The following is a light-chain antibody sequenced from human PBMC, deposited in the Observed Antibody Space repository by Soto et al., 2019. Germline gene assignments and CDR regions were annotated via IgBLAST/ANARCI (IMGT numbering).Light chain of an antibody. CDR2: DAS. Sequence: IQMTQSPSSLSASVGDRVTITCQASQDVGNFLSWYQQKPGRAPKVLIHDASELESGVPSRFSGSGSGTEFTFTISTLQPEDIATYYCQQYEDLPITFGQGTRLEIK. V-gene: IGKV1-33*01. CDR3: QQYEDLPIT. CDR1: QDVGNF. J-gene: IGKJ5*01.